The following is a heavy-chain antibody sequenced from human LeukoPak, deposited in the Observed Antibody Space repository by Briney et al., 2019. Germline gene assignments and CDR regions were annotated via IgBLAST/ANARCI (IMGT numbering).Heavy chain of an antibody. CDR1: GFTFSSYW. J-gene: IGHJ4*02. D-gene: IGHD2-2*01. Sequence: GGSLRLSCAASGFTFSSYWMSWVRQAPGKGLEWVANIKQDGSEKYYVDSVKGRFTISRDNAKNSLYLQMNGLRAEDTAVYYCARAGMYCSSTSCYLRGFDYWGQGTLVTVSS. CDR3: ARAGMYCSSTSCYLRGFDY. V-gene: IGHV3-7*01. CDR2: IKQDGSEK.